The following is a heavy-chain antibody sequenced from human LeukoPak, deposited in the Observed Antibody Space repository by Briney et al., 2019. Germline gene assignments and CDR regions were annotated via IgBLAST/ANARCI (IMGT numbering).Heavy chain of an antibody. D-gene: IGHD1-1*01. CDR2: IIPIFGTA. Sequence: ASVKVSCKASGYTFTSYGISWVRQAPGQGLEWMGGIIPIFGTANYAQKFQGRVTITADESTSTAYMELSSLRSEDTAVCYCAEGPGQSTENWGQGTLVTVSS. J-gene: IGHJ4*02. V-gene: IGHV1-69*13. CDR1: GYTFTSYG. CDR3: AEGPGQSTEN.